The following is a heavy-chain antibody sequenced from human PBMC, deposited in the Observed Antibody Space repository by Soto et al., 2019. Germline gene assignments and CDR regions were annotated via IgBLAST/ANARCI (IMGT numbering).Heavy chain of an antibody. Sequence: SETLSLTCTVSGASISSGDYFWSWIPQSPGKGLEWIGYIYDSGSSYYNPSLNSRVTMSVDTSKNQFSLKLRSVTAAETAVYYCAREKGYISGPKNFDYWGQGTLVTVSS. J-gene: IGHJ4*02. CDR2: IYDSGSS. V-gene: IGHV4-30-4*01. CDR3: AREKGYISGPKNFDY. CDR1: GASISSGDYF. D-gene: IGHD5-12*01.